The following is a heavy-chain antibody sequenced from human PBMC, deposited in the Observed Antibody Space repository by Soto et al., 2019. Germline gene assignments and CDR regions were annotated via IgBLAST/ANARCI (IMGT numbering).Heavy chain of an antibody. CDR2: IYYSGST. CDR3: ARDQRGLGEFDDAFDI. Sequence: SETLSLTCAVYGGSVNGYYWSWIRQHPGKGLEWIGYIYYSGSTYYNPSLKSRVTISVDTSKNQFSLKLSSVTAADTAVYYCARDQRGLGEFDDAFDIWGQGTMVTVSS. V-gene: IGHV4-31*11. J-gene: IGHJ3*02. D-gene: IGHD3-10*01. CDR1: GGSVNGYY.